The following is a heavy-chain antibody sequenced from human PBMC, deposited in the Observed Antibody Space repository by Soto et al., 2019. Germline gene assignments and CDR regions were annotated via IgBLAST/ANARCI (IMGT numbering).Heavy chain of an antibody. V-gene: IGHV1-69*05. Sequence: QVQLVQSGAEVKKPGSSVKVSCKASGGTFSSYAISWVRQAPGQGLEWMGGIIPIFGTANYAQMFQGKVTITSDESTNAIHLALSRLRTDDTAVYYCTSARGYSGRPDYWGQGTLVTVSS. J-gene: IGHJ4*02. CDR1: GGTFSSYA. CDR3: TSARGYSGRPDY. D-gene: IGHD6-13*01. CDR2: IIPIFGTA.